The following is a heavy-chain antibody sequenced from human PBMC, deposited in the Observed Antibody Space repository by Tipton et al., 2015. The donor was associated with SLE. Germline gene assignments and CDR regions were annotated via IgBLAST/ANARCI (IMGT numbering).Heavy chain of an antibody. D-gene: IGHD1-26*01. CDR1: GGSISSCSYY. Sequence: TLSLTCTVSGGSISSCSYYWGWIRQPPGKGLEWIGRIYFSGRTYYNPSPKSRVTISVDTSQNQFSLKLSSVTAADTAVYYCARVETDSGSYGAFDIWGQGTMVTVSS. J-gene: IGHJ3*02. V-gene: IGHV4-39*07. CDR2: IYFSGRT. CDR3: ARVETDSGSYGAFDI.